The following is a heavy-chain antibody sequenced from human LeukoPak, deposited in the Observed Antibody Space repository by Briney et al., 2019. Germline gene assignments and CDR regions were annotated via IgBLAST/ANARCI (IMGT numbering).Heavy chain of an antibody. J-gene: IGHJ6*02. V-gene: IGHV1-18*01. CDR2: ISAYNGNT. D-gene: IGHD3-3*01. CDR3: AKDYDFWSGYSLNGMDV. Sequence: GASVKVSCKASGYTFTSYGISWVRQAPGQGLEWMGWISAYNGNTNYAQKLQGRVTMTTDTSTSTAYMELRSLRSDDTAVYYCAKDYDFWSGYSLNGMDVWGQGTTVTVSS. CDR1: GYTFTSYG.